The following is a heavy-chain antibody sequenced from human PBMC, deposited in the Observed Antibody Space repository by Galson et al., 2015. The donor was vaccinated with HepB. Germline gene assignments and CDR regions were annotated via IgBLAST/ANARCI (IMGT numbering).Heavy chain of an antibody. D-gene: IGHD2-2*01. CDR2: IYYSGST. Sequence: ETLSLTCTVSGGSISSSSYYWGWIRQPPGMGLEWIGSIYYSGSTYYNPSLKSRVTISVDTSKSQFSLKLSSVTAADTAVYYCARGPARGYCSSTSCQKQNPTSRPLDVWGQGTTVTVSS. CDR1: GGSISSSSYY. J-gene: IGHJ6*02. V-gene: IGHV4-39*07. CDR3: ARGPARGYCSSTSCQKQNPTSRPLDV.